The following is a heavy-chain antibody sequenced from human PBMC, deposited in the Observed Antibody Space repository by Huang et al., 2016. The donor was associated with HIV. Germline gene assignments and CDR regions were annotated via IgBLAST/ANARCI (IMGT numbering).Heavy chain of an antibody. D-gene: IGHD3-9*01. CDR1: GGSFSGYF. J-gene: IGHJ6*02. CDR3: TRGAVRYFDRGGTRYYGMDV. Sequence: QVQLQQWGAGLLKPSETLSLTCAVHGGSFSGYFWSWVRQPPGKGLKWIGEINHSGSTNYNPSLKSRVTRSRDTSKNHFSRKLSSVTAADTAVYYCTRGAVRYFDRGGTRYYGMDVWGQGTTVTVSS. CDR2: INHSGST. V-gene: IGHV4-34*01.